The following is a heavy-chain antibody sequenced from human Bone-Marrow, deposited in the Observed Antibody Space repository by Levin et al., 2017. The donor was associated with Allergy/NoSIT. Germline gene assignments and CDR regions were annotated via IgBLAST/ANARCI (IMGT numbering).Heavy chain of an antibody. D-gene: IGHD6-19*01. CDR1: GFTFSKYW. V-gene: IGHV3-74*01. CDR2: ASDDGSNR. J-gene: IGHJ4*02. Sequence: AGGSLRLSCAASGFTFSKYWMHWVRQAPGKGLEWVARASDDGSNRGYVDSVRGRFTISRDNSKNTLFLQMSGLRAEDTAVYYCASEWSGWATFDYWGQGALVTVSS. CDR3: ASEWSGWATFDY.